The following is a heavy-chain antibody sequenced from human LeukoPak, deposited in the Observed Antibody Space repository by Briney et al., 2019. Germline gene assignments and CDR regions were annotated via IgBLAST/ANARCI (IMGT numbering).Heavy chain of an antibody. V-gene: IGHV4-31*03. CDR3: ASGKGREGSYYYNMHV. CDR2: VYHSGNT. Sequence: PSQTLSLTCTVSGGSISSGDFYWSWIRQQPGRGLEWIVFVYHSGNTKCNPSLESRITLSIDTSKNQFSLRVDSVTAADTTVYYCASGKGREGSYYYNMHVWGKGTTVTVSS. CDR1: GGSISSGDFY. J-gene: IGHJ6*03. D-gene: IGHD1-14*01.